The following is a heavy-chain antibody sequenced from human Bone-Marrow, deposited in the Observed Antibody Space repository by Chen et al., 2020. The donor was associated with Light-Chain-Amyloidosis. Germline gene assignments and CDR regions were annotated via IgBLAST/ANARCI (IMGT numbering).Heavy chain of an antibody. CDR1: GFTFSSYG. V-gene: IGHV3-33*01. Sequence: QVQLVESGGGVVQPGGSLRLSCAASGFTFSSYGMHWVRQAPGKGLEWVAVIWYDGSNKYYADSVKGRFTISRDNSKNTLYLQMNSLRAEDTAVYYCARDQFSRRMVTGDGYYYYYGMDVWGQGTTVTVSS. CDR2: IWYDGSNK. J-gene: IGHJ6*02. CDR3: ARDQFSRRMVTGDGYYYYYGMDV. D-gene: IGHD5-18*01.